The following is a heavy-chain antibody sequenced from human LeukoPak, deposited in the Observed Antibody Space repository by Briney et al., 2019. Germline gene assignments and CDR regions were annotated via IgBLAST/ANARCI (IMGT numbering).Heavy chain of an antibody. Sequence: KPSETLSLTCAVYGGSFSGYYWSWIRQPPGKGLEWIGEINHSGSTNYNPSLKSRVTISVDTSKNQFSLKLSSVTAADTAVYYCARGLVVVASGMDVWGQGTTVTVSS. D-gene: IGHD2-15*01. J-gene: IGHJ6*02. CDR3: ARGLVVVASGMDV. CDR1: GGSFSGYY. V-gene: IGHV4-34*01. CDR2: INHSGST.